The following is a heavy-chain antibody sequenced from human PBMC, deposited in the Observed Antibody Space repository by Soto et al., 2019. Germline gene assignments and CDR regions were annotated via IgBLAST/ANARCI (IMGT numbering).Heavy chain of an antibody. J-gene: IGHJ4*02. CDR2: IYPSVSS. CDR1: GFAISRGYY. D-gene: IGHD1-1*01. V-gene: IGHV4-38-2*02. Sequence: LETLSLTCSVSGFAISRGYYWSWVRQPPGKGLEWIGSIYPSVSSYHNPSLATRLRLSIDTSKNQFTLNLTSVTAADTALYFCAREKVGTTFFDNWGQGIQVTVSS. CDR3: AREKVGTTFFDN.